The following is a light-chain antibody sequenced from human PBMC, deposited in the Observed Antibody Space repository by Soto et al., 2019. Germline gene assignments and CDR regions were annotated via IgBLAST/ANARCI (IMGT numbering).Light chain of an antibody. CDR3: SSHTSSSTSYV. J-gene: IGLJ1*01. CDR2: DVS. CDR1: SSDVGVCNY. V-gene: IGLV2-14*01. Sequence: QSVLTQPASVSGSPGQLITISCTGTSSDVGVCNYVSWYQQHPGKAPKLMIYDVSNRPSGVSNRFSGSKSANTASLTISGLQAEDEADYYCSSHTSSSTSYVFGTGTKVTVL.